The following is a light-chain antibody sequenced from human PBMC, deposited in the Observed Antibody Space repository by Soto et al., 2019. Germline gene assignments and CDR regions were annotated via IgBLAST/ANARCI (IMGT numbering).Light chain of an antibody. CDR1: QSINRN. CDR2: DAS. V-gene: IGKV3-11*01. J-gene: IGKJ4*01. Sequence: EIVLTQSPATLSLSPGERATLSCRASQSINRNLAWYRQQPGQALRLLIYDASNRATGIPARFSGSGSGTEFTRTISRLEPEDVGVYYCEQRSNWPAVTFGGGTKLEIK. CDR3: EQRSNWPAVT.